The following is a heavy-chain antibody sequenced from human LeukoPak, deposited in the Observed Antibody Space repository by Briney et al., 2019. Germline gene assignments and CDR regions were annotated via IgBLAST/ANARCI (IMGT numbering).Heavy chain of an antibody. Sequence: GGSLRLSCAASGFTFSSSWMTWVRQAPGKGLEWVAHIKEDGTEEYYVDSVKGRFTISRDNAKNSLYLQMNSVRAEDTAMYYCVRDGGYYGPDSWGQGALVSVSS. D-gene: IGHD3-10*01. J-gene: IGHJ4*02. CDR2: IKEDGTEE. V-gene: IGHV3-7*04. CDR1: GFTFSSSW. CDR3: VRDGGYYGPDS.